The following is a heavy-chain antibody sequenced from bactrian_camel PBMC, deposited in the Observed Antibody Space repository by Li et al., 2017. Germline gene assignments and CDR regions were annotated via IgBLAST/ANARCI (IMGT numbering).Heavy chain of an antibody. Sequence: DVQLVESGGGLVQPGGSLRLSCKASGFTFSNYAMGWVRQAPGKGLEWVSGISSGGGTTDYADSVKGRFTISRDNAKNTLYLQMNSLLPGDTAMYYCATGAFSYWGQGTQVTVS. D-gene: IGHD4*01. CDR2: ISSGGGTT. V-gene: IGHV3S31*01. CDR1: GFTFSNYA. CDR3: ATGAFSY. J-gene: IGHJ6*01.